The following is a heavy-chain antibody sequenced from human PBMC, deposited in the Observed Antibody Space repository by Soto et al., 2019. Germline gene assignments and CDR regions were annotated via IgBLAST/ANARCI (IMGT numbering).Heavy chain of an antibody. CDR1: GFTFSSYG. V-gene: IGHV3-33*01. CDR2: IWYDGSNK. Sequence: GGSLRLSCAASGFTFSSYGMHWVRQAPGKGLEWVAGIWYDGSNKYYEDSVKGRFAVSRDNSKNTLYLQMNSLRAEDTAVYYCARGPFEHLWRPFDPWGQGTLVTVSS. J-gene: IGHJ5*02. CDR3: ARGPFEHLWRPFDP. D-gene: IGHD5-18*01.